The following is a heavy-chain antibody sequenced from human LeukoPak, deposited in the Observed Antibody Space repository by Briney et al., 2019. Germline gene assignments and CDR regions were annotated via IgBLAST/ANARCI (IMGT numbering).Heavy chain of an antibody. J-gene: IGHJ4*02. D-gene: IGHD6-19*01. V-gene: IGHV3-9*01. Sequence: GGSLRLSCAASGFTFDDYAMHWVRQAPGKGLEWVSGISWNSGSIGYADSVKGRFTISRDNAKNSLYLQMNSLRAEDTALYYCAKRGGSGWYYLDYWGQGTLVTVSS. CDR1: GFTFDDYA. CDR2: ISWNSGSI. CDR3: AKRGGSGWYYLDY.